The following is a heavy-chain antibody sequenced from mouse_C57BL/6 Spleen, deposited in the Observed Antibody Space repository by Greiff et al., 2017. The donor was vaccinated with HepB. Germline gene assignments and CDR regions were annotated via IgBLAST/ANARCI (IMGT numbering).Heavy chain of an antibody. D-gene: IGHD2-3*01. J-gene: IGHJ3*01. V-gene: IGHV1-81*01. CDR3: AGDGAY. Sequence: VKLQQSGAELARPGASVKLSCKASGYTFTSYGISWVKQRTGQGLEWIGEIYPRSGNTYYNEKFKGKATLTADKSSSTAYRELRSLTSEDSAVYFCAGDGAYWGQGTLVTVSA. CDR2: IYPRSGNT. CDR1: GYTFTSYG.